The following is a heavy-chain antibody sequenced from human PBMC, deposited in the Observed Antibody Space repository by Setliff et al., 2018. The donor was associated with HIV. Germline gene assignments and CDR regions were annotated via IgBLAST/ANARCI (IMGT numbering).Heavy chain of an antibody. Sequence: SETLSLTCTVSGGSISSYYWSWIRQPPGQGLEWIGHISYSGTTNYNPSLKSRVTISIDTSKNQFSLKLSSVTAADTAVYYCARGPTVTARRERAFDIWGQGTMVTVSS. CDR3: ARGPTVTARRERAFDI. D-gene: IGHD4-17*01. CDR1: GGSISSYY. V-gene: IGHV4-59*01. CDR2: ISYSGTT. J-gene: IGHJ3*02.